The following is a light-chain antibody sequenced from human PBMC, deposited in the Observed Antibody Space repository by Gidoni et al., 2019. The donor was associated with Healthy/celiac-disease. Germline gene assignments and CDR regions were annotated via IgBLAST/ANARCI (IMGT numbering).Light chain of an antibody. J-gene: IGLJ2*01. V-gene: IGLV3-1*01. CDR2: QDS. Sequence: SYELTQPPSVSVSPGQTASITCSGDKLGDKYACWYQQNPGQSPVLVIYQDSKRPSGITERFSGSNSGNTATLTISGTQAMDEADYYCQAWDSSTVVFGGGTKLTVL. CDR3: QAWDSSTVV. CDR1: KLGDKY.